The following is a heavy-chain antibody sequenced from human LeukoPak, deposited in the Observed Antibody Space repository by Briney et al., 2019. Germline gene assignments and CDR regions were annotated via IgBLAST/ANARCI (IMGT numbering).Heavy chain of an antibody. CDR1: GGSISSGSYY. Sequence: PSETLSLTCTVSGGSISSGSYYWSWVRQPAGTGREWIGRIYTSGSTNYNPSLKSRVTISVDTSKNQFSLKLSSVTAADTAVYYCARHEGIVATGFDYWGQGTLVTVSS. V-gene: IGHV4-61*02. CDR2: IYTSGST. CDR3: ARHEGIVATGFDY. J-gene: IGHJ4*02. D-gene: IGHD5-12*01.